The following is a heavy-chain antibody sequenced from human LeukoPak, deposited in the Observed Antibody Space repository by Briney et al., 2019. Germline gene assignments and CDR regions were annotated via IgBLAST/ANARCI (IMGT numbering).Heavy chain of an antibody. V-gene: IGHV4-61*01. CDR3: ARDSSSSSWYEKHAAGVLWDYGMDV. D-gene: IGHD6-13*01. CDR1: GGSVGSGTFY. Sequence: PSETLSLTCTVSGGSVGSGTFYWSWIRQPPGKGLEWIGDIYYSGSTNYNPSLKSRVTISVDTSKNQFSLKLSSVTAADTAVYYCARDSSSSSWYEKHAAGVLWDYGMDVWGQGTTVTVSS. J-gene: IGHJ6*02. CDR2: IYYSGST.